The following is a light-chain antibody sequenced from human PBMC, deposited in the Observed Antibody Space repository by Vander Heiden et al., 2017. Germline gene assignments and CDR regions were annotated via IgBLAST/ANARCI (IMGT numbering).Light chain of an antibody. CDR2: DAS. J-gene: IGKJ1*01. Sequence: QKPGKAPKLQIEDASSLQRGVPSRFSGSRTGTYFSLTISSLQSDEFSTYYGQQYNRYSRTFGQRTKVEIK. V-gene: IGKV1-5*01. CDR3: QQYNRYSRT.